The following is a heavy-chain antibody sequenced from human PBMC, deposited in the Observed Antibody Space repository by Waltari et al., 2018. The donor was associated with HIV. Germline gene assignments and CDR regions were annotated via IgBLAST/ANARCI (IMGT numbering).Heavy chain of an antibody. Sequence: QVQLVQSGAEVKKPGSSVKVSCKASGGTFSSYAISWVRQAPGQGLEWMGRIIPILGIANYAQKFQCRVTITADKATSTAYMELSSLRSEDTAVYYCAAGCTNGVCRMDYWGQGTLVTVSS. CDR2: IIPILGIA. J-gene: IGHJ4*02. D-gene: IGHD2-8*01. CDR1: GGTFSSYA. V-gene: IGHV1-69*04. CDR3: AAGCTNGVCRMDY.